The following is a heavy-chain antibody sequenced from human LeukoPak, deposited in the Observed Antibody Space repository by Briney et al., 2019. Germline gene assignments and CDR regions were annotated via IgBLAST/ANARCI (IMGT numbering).Heavy chain of an antibody. CDR1: GGSISSYY. D-gene: IGHD3-16*01. V-gene: IGHV4-59*01. J-gene: IGHJ4*02. Sequence: SETLSLTCTVSGGSISSYYWSWIRQPPGKGLEWIGYTYYSGSTNYNPSLKSRVTISVDTSKNQFSLKLSSVTAADTAVYYCARVVGLILDYWGQGTLVTVSS. CDR2: TYYSGST. CDR3: ARVVGLILDY.